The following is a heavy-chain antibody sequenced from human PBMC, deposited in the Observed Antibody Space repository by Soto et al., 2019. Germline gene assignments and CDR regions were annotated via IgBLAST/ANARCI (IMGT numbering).Heavy chain of an antibody. CDR1: GFTFSSYA. CDR3: ARPYNWNSEVVLGYYYYGMDV. Sequence: PGGSLRLSCAASGFTFSSYAMHWVRQAPGKGLEWVAVISYDGSNKYYADSVKGRFTISRDNSKNTLYLQRNSLRAEDTAVYYCARPYNWNSEVVLGYYYYGMDVWGQGTTVTVSS. D-gene: IGHD1-7*01. J-gene: IGHJ6*02. V-gene: IGHV3-30-3*01. CDR2: ISYDGSNK.